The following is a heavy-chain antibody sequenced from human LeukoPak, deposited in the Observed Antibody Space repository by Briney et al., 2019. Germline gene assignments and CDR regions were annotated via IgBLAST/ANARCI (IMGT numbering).Heavy chain of an antibody. V-gene: IGHV4-39*01. Sequence: PSETLSLTCTVSGGSISSSSYYWGWIRQPPGKGLEWIGSIYYSGSTYYNPSLKSRVTISVDTSKNQFSLKLSSVTAADTAVYYCARIRWPNRNWFDPWGQGTLVTVSS. D-gene: IGHD4-23*01. CDR3: ARIRWPNRNWFDP. CDR2: IYYSGST. CDR1: GGSISSSSYY. J-gene: IGHJ5*02.